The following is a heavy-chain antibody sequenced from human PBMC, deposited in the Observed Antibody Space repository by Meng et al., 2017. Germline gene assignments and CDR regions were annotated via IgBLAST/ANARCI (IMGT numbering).Heavy chain of an antibody. D-gene: IGHD1-7*01. V-gene: IGHV3-23*01. CDR3: AKETDWTYQPYFYYYGLDV. CDR1: EFTFSSYA. CDR2: ISASGGTT. J-gene: IGHJ6*02. Sequence: LSLTCAASEFTFSSYAMSWVRQAPGKGLEWVSGISASGGTTNYADSVKGRFTVSRDNSQNTVYLQMKSLRAEDTAVYYCAKETDWTYQPYFYYYGLDVWGQGTTVTVSS.